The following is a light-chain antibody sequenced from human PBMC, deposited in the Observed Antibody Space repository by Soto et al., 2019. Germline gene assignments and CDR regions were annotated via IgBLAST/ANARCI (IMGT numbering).Light chain of an antibody. CDR3: QQYGTSRWT. Sequence: EIVLTQSPGTLSLSPGERATLSCRASQSVSGTYLAWYQQKPGQAPRLLIYGESSRATGIPDRFSGSGSGTDFTLTISRLEPEDFAVYYCQQYGTSRWTFGQGTKVEIK. J-gene: IGKJ1*01. CDR2: GES. CDR1: QSVSGTY. V-gene: IGKV3-20*01.